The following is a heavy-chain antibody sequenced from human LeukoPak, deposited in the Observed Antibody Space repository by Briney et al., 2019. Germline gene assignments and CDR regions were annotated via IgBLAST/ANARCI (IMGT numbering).Heavy chain of an antibody. CDR2: ISGSGRST. CDR3: AKDAFLEWLLGDYFDY. V-gene: IGHV3-23*01. J-gene: IGHJ4*02. CDR1: GFTFSSHA. D-gene: IGHD3-3*02. Sequence: GGPLRLSCAASGFTFSSHAMSWVRQAPGKGLEWVSTISGSGRSTYSADSVKGRFTISRDNSKNTLYLQMNSLRAEDTAVYYCAKDAFLEWLLGDYFDYWGQGTLVTVSS.